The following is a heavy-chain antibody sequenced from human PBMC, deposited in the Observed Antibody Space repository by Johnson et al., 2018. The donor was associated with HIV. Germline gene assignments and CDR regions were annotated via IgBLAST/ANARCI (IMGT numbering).Heavy chain of an antibody. CDR2: IKQDGSEK. V-gene: IGHV3-7*05. CDR1: GFTFSSYA. J-gene: IGHJ3*02. CDR3: ARDPSFMIVVAYAFDI. Sequence: VQLVESGGGLVQPGGSLRLSCAASGFTFSSYAMTWVRQAPGKGLEWVANIKQDGSEKYYLDSVKGRFTISRDNAKNSLYLQMNSLRAEDTAVYYCARDPSFMIVVAYAFDIWGQGTMVTVSS. D-gene: IGHD3-22*01.